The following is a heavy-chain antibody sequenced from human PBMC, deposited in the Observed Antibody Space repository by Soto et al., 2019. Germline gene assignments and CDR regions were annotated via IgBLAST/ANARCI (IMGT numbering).Heavy chain of an antibody. CDR3: AHRLWGFLRQQWLVRESWFDP. D-gene: IGHD6-19*01. J-gene: IGHJ5*02. CDR2: IYWDDDK. V-gene: IGHV2-5*02. Sequence: SGPTLVNPTQTLTLTCTFSGFSLSTSGVGVGWIRQPPGKALEWLALIYWDDDKRYSPSLKSRLTITKDTSKNQVVLTMTNMDPVDTATYYCAHRLWGFLRQQWLVRESWFDPWGQGTLVTVSS. CDR1: GFSLSTSGVG.